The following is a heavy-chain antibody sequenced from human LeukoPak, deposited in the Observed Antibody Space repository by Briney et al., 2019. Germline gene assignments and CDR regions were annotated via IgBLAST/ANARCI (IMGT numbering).Heavy chain of an antibody. Sequence: GGSLRLSCAASGFTFSSYGMHWVRQAPGKGLEWVAFIRYDGSNKYYADSVKGRFTISRDNSKNTLYLQMNSLRAEDTAVYYCAKDGSSSSWYDYWGQGTLVTASS. J-gene: IGHJ4*02. CDR2: IRYDGSNK. D-gene: IGHD6-13*01. CDR3: AKDGSSSSWYDY. V-gene: IGHV3-30*02. CDR1: GFTFSSYG.